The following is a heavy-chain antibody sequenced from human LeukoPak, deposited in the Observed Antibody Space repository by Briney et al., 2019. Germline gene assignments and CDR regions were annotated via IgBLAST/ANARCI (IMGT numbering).Heavy chain of an antibody. Sequence: GGSLRLSCAASGFTFSDYEMNWVRQAPGKGLEWVSYISSSGNTIFYADSVKGRFTISRDNAKNSLYLQVNSLRDEDTAVYYCARAGGLLWFGEVLESSDAFHIWGQGTMVTVSS. V-gene: IGHV3-48*02. CDR2: ISSSGNTI. CDR1: GFTFSDYE. J-gene: IGHJ3*02. CDR3: ARAGGLLWFGEVLESSDAFHI. D-gene: IGHD3-10*01.